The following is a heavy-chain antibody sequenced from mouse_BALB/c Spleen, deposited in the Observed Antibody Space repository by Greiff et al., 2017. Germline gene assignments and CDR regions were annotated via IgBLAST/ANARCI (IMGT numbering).Heavy chain of an antibody. Sequence: EVKVVESGGGLVQPGGSLRLSCAPSGFTFSDFYMEWVRQPPGKRLEWIAASRNKANDYTTEYSASVKGRFIVSRDTSQSILYLQMNALRAEDTAIYYCARRYHGYYAMDDWGQGTSVTVSS. J-gene: IGHJ4*01. V-gene: IGHV7-1*02. CDR2: SRNKANDYTT. CDR1: GFTFSDFY. CDR3: ARRYHGYYAMDD. D-gene: IGHD1-1*01.